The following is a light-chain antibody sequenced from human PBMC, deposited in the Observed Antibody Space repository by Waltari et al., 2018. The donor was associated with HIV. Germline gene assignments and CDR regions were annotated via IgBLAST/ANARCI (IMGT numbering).Light chain of an antibody. CDR2: SNS. J-gene: IGLJ3*02. CDR3: AAWDDSLNGPL. V-gene: IGLV1-44*01. Sequence: QSVLTQPPSASGTPGQRVTMSCSGGSSNIGTNTVNWYQHFPGTAPKLLIYSNSQRPSGVPDRFSGSKSGTSASLAISGLRSDDEADYYCAAWDDSLNGPLFGGGTKVTVL. CDR1: SSNIGTNT.